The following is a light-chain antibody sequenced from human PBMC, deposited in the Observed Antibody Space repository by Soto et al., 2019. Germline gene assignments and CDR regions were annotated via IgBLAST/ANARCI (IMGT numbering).Light chain of an antibody. CDR3: QQYKSWRT. CDR2: DAS. Sequence: ENVLTQSPATLSLSPGERATLSCRASQSVSNYVAWYQQKPGQAPRLLIYDASNRATGIPARFSGSGSGTDFTLTISGLQSEDFGVYYCQQYKSWRTFGQGTNVETK. CDR1: QSVSNY. V-gene: IGKV3-11*01. J-gene: IGKJ1*01.